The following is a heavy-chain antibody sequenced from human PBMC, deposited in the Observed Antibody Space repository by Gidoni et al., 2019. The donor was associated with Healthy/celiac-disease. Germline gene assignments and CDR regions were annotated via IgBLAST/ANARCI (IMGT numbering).Heavy chain of an antibody. V-gene: IGHV4-34*01. CDR3: ARDHRGATVTNPYNWFDP. Sequence: KPSETLSLTCAVYGGSFSGYYWSWIRQPPGKGLEWIGEINHSGSTNYNPSLKSRVTISVDTSKNQFSLKLSSVTAADTAVYYCARDHRGATVTNPYNWFDPWGQGTLVTVSS. CDR2: INHSGST. CDR1: GGSFSGYY. D-gene: IGHD4-17*01. J-gene: IGHJ5*02.